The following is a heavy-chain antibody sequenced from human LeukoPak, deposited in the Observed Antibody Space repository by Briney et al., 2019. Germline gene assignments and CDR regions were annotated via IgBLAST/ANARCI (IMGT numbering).Heavy chain of an antibody. CDR2: IYYSGST. J-gene: IGHJ5*02. Sequence: SETLSLTCTVSGGSISSYYWSWIRQPPGKGLEWIGYIYYSGSTNYNPSLKSRVTISVDTSKNQFSLKLSSVTAADTAVYYCARLTGYSSESWFDPWGQGTLVTVSS. V-gene: IGHV4-59*01. CDR3: ARLTGYSSESWFDP. CDR1: GGSISSYY. D-gene: IGHD3-9*01.